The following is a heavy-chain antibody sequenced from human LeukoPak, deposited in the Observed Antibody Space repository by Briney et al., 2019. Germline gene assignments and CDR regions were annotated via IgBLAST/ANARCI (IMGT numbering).Heavy chain of an antibody. CDR2: MYYSGDS. V-gene: IGHV4-59*01. CDR1: GVPITDYY. Sequence: PSETPSLTCNISGVPITDYYWSWIRLAPRRGLEWIGYMYYSGDSNSNPSLEGRVTMSADTSTTQFSLRLTSVTAPDTAIYYCARELPSTGNWFDPWGQGILVTVSS. J-gene: IGHJ5*02. D-gene: IGHD1-14*01. CDR3: ARELPSTGNWFDP.